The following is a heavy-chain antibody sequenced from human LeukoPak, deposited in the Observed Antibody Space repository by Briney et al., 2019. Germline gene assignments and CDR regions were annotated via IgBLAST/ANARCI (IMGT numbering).Heavy chain of an antibody. Sequence: PGGSRRLSCAASGFRFSIYAINWVRQDPGKGLEWNSYIDSDATDILYADSVKGRFTISRDDAKNSLFLQMTSLRAGDTAVYYCARDSNPLQLIDFWGQGTQVTVSA. J-gene: IGHJ4*02. D-gene: IGHD1-1*01. CDR2: IDSDATDI. CDR1: GFRFSIYA. V-gene: IGHV3-21*05. CDR3: ARDSNPLQLIDF.